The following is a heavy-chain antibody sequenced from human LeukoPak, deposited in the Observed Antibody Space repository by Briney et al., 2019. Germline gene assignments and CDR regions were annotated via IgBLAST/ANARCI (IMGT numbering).Heavy chain of an antibody. CDR1: GFTFSSYA. CDR3: AKAEGYDILTGLDY. D-gene: IGHD3-9*01. J-gene: IGHJ4*02. Sequence: GRSLRLSCATSGFTFSSYAMSWVRQAPGKGLECFSGIGASGGSTYYAESVKGRFTISRDNSKNTLYLQMNSLRTEDTAVYYCAKAEGYDILTGLDYWGQGTLVTVSS. V-gene: IGHV3-23*01. CDR2: IGASGGST.